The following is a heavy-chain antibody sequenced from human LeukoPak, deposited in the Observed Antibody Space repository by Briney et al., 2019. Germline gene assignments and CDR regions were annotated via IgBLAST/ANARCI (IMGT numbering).Heavy chain of an antibody. CDR2: INQRRNT. V-gene: IGHV4-34*01. CDR1: GGSFGGYY. Sequence: SETVSLTCAVYGGSFGGYYWSWIRQPPGKGLVWIGEINQRRNTNYNASLKSRVTVSLDTSRTQFSLNLTSVISADTPVYFCARGGHGYGAPHTFDIWGQSTMVSISS. D-gene: IGHD3-22*01. J-gene: IGHJ3*02. CDR3: ARGGHGYGAPHTFDI.